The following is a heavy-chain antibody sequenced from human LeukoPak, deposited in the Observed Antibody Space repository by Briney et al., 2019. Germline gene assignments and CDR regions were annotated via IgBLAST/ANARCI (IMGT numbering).Heavy chain of an antibody. J-gene: IGHJ1*01. CDR3: ARELTYYYVSSGYSLGYFQH. CDR1: GGSISSYY. D-gene: IGHD3-22*01. V-gene: IGHV4-4*07. CDR2: IYTSGST. Sequence: SETLSLTCTVSGGSISSYYWSWIRQPAGKGLEWIGRIYTSGSTNYNPSLKSRVTMSVDTFKNQFSLKLSSVTAADTAVYYCARELTYYYVSSGYSLGYFQHWGQGTLVTVSS.